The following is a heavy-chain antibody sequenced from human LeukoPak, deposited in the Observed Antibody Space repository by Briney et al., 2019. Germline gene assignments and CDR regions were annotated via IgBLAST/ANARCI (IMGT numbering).Heavy chain of an antibody. V-gene: IGHV4-4*07. CDR3: AKVAKYYYGPETYFFFEN. CDR1: DTSINTYY. J-gene: IGHJ4*02. CDR2: MYATGTT. D-gene: IGHD3-10*01. Sequence: PSETLSLTCTVSDTSINTYYWSWIRQPAGKGLEWIGHMYATGTTNYNPSLKSRVSMSIDTSKNQISLNPRSVTAADTAVYYCAKVAKYYYGPETYFFFENWGQGTLVTVSS.